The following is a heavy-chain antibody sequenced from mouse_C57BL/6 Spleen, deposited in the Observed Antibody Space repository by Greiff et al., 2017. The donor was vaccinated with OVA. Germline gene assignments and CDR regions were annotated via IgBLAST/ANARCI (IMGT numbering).Heavy chain of an antibody. J-gene: IGHJ3*01. CDR3: ARRGSSGSWFAY. Sequence: QVQLQQPGAELVKPGASVKMSCKASGYTFTSYWITWVKPRPGQGLEWIGDIYPGSGSTYYNEKFKSKATLTVDTSSITAYMQLSSLTSQDSAVYYCARRGSSGSWFAYWGQGTLVTVSA. CDR1: GYTFTSYW. D-gene: IGHD3-2*02. CDR2: IYPGSGST. V-gene: IGHV1-55*01.